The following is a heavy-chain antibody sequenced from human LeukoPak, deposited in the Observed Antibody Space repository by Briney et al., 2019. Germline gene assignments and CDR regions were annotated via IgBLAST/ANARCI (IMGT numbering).Heavy chain of an antibody. V-gene: IGHV3-21*01. J-gene: IGHJ6*03. CDR2: ISSSSSYI. CDR3: AGARSGDYVSIYYYYYMDV. CDR1: GFTFSSYS. D-gene: IGHD4-17*01. Sequence: GGSLRLSCAASGFTFSSYSMNWVRQAPGKGLEWVSSISSSSSYIYHADPVKGRFTISRDNAKNSLYLQMNSLRAEDTAVYYCAGARSGDYVSIYYYYYMDVWGKGTTVTVSS.